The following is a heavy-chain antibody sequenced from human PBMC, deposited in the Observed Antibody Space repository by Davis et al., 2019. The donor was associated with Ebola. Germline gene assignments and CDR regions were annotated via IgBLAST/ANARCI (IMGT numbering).Heavy chain of an antibody. CDR3: ARVPLGSGWLDLSLHQGPIGLPPGTLLQEHL. CDR2: IIPILGIA. D-gene: IGHD6-19*01. V-gene: IGHV1-69*04. Sequence: AASVKVSCKASGGTFSSYAISWVRQAPGQGLEWMGRIIPILGIANYAQKFQGRVTITADKSTSTAYMELSSLRSEDTAVYYCARVPLGSGWLDLSLHQGPIGLPPGTLLQEHLWG. J-gene: IGHJ6*01. CDR1: GGTFSSYA.